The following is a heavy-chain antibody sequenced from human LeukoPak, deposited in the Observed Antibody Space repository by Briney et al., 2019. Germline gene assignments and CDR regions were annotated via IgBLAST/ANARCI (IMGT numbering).Heavy chain of an antibody. J-gene: IGHJ4*02. V-gene: IGHV3-30*02. CDR1: GFTFSSYG. CDR2: IRYDGSNR. CDR3: AKQTESYCGGDCYPGY. D-gene: IGHD2-21*01. Sequence: GGSLRLSCAASGFTFSSYGMHWVRQAPGKGLEWVAFIRYDGSNRYYADSVKVRFTISRDNSKNTLYLQMNSLRAEDTAVYYCAKQTESYCGGDCYPGYWGQGTLVTVSS.